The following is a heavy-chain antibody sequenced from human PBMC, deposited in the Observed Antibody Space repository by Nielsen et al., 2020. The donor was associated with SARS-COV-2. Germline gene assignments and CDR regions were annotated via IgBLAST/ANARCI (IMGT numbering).Heavy chain of an antibody. CDR1: GYTFTSYG. CDR2: ISAYNGNT. V-gene: IGHV1-18*01. CDR3: ARGDDTAMVQDAFDI. J-gene: IGHJ3*02. D-gene: IGHD5-18*01. Sequence: ASVKVSCKASGYTFTSYGISWVRQAPGQGLEWMGWISAYNGNTNYAQKLQGRVTITRDTSASTAYMELSSLRSEDTAVYYCARGDDTAMVQDAFDIWGQGTMVTVSS.